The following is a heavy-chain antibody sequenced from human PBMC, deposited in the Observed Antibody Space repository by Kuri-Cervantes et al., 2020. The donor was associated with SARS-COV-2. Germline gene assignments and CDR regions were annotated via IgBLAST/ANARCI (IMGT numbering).Heavy chain of an antibody. V-gene: IGHV4-59*08. Sequence: SETLSLTCTVSGGSISSYYWSWIRQPPGKGLEWIGYIYYSGSTNYNPSLKSRVTISVDTSKNQFSLKLSSVTAADTAVYYCARRYYDSSDIRDAFDIWGQGTTATVSS. J-gene: IGHJ3*02. CDR2: IYYSGST. D-gene: IGHD3-22*01. CDR1: GGSISSYY. CDR3: ARRYYDSSDIRDAFDI.